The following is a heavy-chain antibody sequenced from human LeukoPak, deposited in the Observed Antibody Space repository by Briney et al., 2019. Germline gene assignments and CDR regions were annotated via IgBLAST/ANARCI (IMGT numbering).Heavy chain of an antibody. Sequence: SETLSLTCTVSGDSLSSYYCSWIRQPPGKGLEWIGYIYDSGSTNYNPSLKSRVTMSVDTSNNQFSLKLNSVTAADTAVYYCARHGTSGIYRRPFDIWGQGTMVTVSS. CDR2: IYDSGST. D-gene: IGHD1-26*01. CDR3: ARHGTSGIYRRPFDI. J-gene: IGHJ3*02. CDR1: GDSLSSYY. V-gene: IGHV4-59*08.